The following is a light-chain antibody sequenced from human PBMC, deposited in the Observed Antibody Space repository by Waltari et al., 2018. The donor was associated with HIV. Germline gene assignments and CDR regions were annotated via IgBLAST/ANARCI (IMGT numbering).Light chain of an antibody. CDR2: GDT. J-gene: IGLJ1*01. V-gene: IGLV1-40*01. CDR1: TSNIGTNYG. CDR3: QSFDNTLAPLYI. Sequence: QSVLTQPPSVSGAPGQRVTISCTGSTSNIGTNYGINWYKQIPGTAPKLLIYGDTKRPAGVPDRFSGSKSGSSGSLAINGLQAEDEADYYCQSFDNTLAPLYIFGTGTRVTVL.